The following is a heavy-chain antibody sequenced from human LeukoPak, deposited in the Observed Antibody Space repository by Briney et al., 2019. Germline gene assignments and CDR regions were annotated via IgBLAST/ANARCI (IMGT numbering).Heavy chain of an antibody. D-gene: IGHD3-16*02. CDR3: ARVNGDCDYVWGSYRFDY. V-gene: IGHV1-8*01. Sequence: ASVKVSCKASGYTFTSYDINWVRQATGQGLEWMGWMNPNSGNTGYAQKFQGRVTMTTDTSTSTAYMELRSLRSDDTAVYYCARVNGDCDYVWGSYRFDYWGQGTLVTVSS. J-gene: IGHJ4*02. CDR2: MNPNSGNT. CDR1: GYTFTSYD.